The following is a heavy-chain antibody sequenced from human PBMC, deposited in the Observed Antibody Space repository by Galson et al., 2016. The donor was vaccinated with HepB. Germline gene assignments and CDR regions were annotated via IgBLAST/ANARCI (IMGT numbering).Heavy chain of an antibody. CDR1: GFTFSRYG. CDR2: IWYDGSNN. V-gene: IGHV3-33*01. D-gene: IGHD6-19*01. J-gene: IGHJ4*02. Sequence: SLRLSCAASGFTFSRYGMHWVRQAPGKGLESVAFIWYDGSNNYYADSVKGRFTISRDNSKNTLYLQMNSLRAEDTAVYYCAREDPNIAVAALDYWGQGTLVTVSS. CDR3: AREDPNIAVAALDY.